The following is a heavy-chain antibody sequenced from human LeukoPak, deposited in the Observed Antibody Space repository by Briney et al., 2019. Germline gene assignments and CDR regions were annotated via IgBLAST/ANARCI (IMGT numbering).Heavy chain of an antibody. CDR3: ARVDSIGSYYSGIDV. CDR1: GGSISSSSYY. Sequence: SETLSLTCTVSGGSISSSSYYWGWIRQPPGKGLEWIGNIYYSGSTYYSPSLKSRVTISVDTSRNQFSLKLSSVTAADTAVYYCARVDSIGSYYSGIDVWGQGTTVTVSS. V-gene: IGHV4-39*01. D-gene: IGHD6-19*01. CDR2: IYYSGST. J-gene: IGHJ6*02.